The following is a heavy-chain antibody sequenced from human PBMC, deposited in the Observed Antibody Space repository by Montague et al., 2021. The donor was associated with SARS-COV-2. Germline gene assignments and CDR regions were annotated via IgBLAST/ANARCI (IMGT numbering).Heavy chain of an antibody. Sequence: CAISGDSVASKTAAWSWDRQSSSRGLHWQGRTYYRSKWYYDYAVSVKSRMTISPDTSKNQFSLQLSSVTPEDRAVYYCARDPRYSLSWSFDYWGQGALVNVSS. J-gene: IGHJ4*02. CDR2: TYYRSKWYY. V-gene: IGHV6-1*01. CDR1: GDSVASKTAA. D-gene: IGHD6-13*01. CDR3: ARDPRYSLSWSFDY.